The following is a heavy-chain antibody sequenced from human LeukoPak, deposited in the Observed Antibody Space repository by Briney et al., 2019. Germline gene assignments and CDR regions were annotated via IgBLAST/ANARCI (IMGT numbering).Heavy chain of an antibody. CDR3: AKDQGGGYNFLGWFDY. V-gene: IGHV3-30*18. D-gene: IGHD2/OR15-2a*01. CDR1: GFTFSDYG. Sequence: GGSLRLSCAASGFTFSDYGMHWVRQAPGKGLEWVAAISYDGSKKFYADSVKGRFTISRDKSKNTLFLQMSNLRAEDTAVYYCAKDQGGGYNFLGWFDYWGQGTLVTVSS. CDR2: ISYDGSKK. J-gene: IGHJ4*02.